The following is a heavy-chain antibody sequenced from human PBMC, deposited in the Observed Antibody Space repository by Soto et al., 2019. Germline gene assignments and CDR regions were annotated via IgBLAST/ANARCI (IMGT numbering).Heavy chain of an antibody. D-gene: IGHD2-21*02. CDR1: GYTFTRYG. CDR3: AREGDVPYYYYGMDV. CDR2: ISGYDGRT. V-gene: IGHV1-18*01. Sequence: QVHLVQSGAEVKKPGASVKVSCKTSGYTFTRYGISWLRQAPGQGHEWMGWISGYDGRTNFAQKVQDRVTMTTDTSTSTVYMELRSLSSDDTAVYYCAREGDVPYYYYGMDVWGQGTTVTVSS. J-gene: IGHJ6*02.